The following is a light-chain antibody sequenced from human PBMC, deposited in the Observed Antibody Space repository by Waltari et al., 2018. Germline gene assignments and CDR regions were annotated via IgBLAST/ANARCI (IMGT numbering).Light chain of an antibody. CDR3: QQFGSSPLIT. J-gene: IGKJ5*01. CDR1: QSISSGK. V-gene: IGKV3-20*01. Sequence: EFVLTQSPGTLSLSPGERATLSCRASQSISSGKLAWYQQKPGQAPRLLIYGASSRASGIPDKFRGSGSGTDFTLTISGLEPEDFAVYYCQQFGSSPLITFGQGTRLEIK. CDR2: GAS.